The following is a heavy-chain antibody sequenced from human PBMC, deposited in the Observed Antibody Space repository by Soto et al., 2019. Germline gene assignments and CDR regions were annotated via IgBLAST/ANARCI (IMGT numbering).Heavy chain of an antibody. CDR2: ISSSSSYI. D-gene: IGHD6-13*01. V-gene: IGHV3-21*01. J-gene: IGHJ5*02. Sequence: GGSLRLSCAASGFTFSSYSMNWVRQAPGKGLEWVSSISSSSSYIYYADSVKGRFTISRDNAKNSLYLQMNSLRAEDTAVYYCAMYSRSWYSRIHPPGQATLVSVSS. CDR3: AMYSRSWYSRIHP. CDR1: GFTFSSYS.